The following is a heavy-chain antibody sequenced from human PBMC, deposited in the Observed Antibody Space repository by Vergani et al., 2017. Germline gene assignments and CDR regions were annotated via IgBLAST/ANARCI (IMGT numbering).Heavy chain of an antibody. J-gene: IGHJ6*02. Sequence: QVQLQESGPGLVKPSETLSLTCTVSGGSISSGSYYWSWIRQPAGKGLEWIGRIYTSGSTNYNPSLKSRVTISVDTSKNQFSLKLSSVTAADTAVYYCASTYYDFWSGYNRALGYYYYGMDVWGQGTTVTVSS. D-gene: IGHD3-3*01. CDR3: ASTYYDFWSGYNRALGYYYYGMDV. CDR1: GGSISSGSYY. V-gene: IGHV4-61*02. CDR2: IYTSGST.